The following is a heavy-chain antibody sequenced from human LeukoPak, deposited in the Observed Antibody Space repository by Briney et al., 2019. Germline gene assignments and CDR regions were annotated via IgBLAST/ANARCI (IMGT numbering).Heavy chain of an antibody. CDR3: ARVDRLADAFDI. J-gene: IGHJ3*02. CDR2: IYSGGST. V-gene: IGHV3-53*01. CDR1: GFTVSSNY. Sequence: GGSLRLSCAASGFTVSSNYMSWVRQAPGKGLEWVSVIYSGGSTYYADSVKGRFTIPRDNSKNTLYLQMNSLRAEDTAVYYCARVDRLADAFDIWGQGTMVTVSS. D-gene: IGHD2-2*03.